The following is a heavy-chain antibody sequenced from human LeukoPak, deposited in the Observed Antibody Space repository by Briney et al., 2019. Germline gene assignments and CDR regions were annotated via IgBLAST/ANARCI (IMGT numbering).Heavy chain of an antibody. Sequence: SETLSLTCSVSGDSITYFYWSWIRQAAGKGLEWIGRFSSSGSTDYNASLKSRVTMSVDTSRNQFFLRLSSVTAADTAVYYCARFSEYSHSSVHYLDYWGQGTLVSVSS. V-gene: IGHV4-4*07. CDR2: FSSSGST. D-gene: IGHD3-22*01. CDR1: GDSITYFY. J-gene: IGHJ4*02. CDR3: ARFSEYSHSSVHYLDY.